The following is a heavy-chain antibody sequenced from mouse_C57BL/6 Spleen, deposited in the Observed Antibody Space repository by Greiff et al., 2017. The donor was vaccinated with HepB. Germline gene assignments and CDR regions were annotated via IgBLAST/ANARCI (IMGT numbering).Heavy chain of an antibody. D-gene: IGHD1-1*01. CDR1: GYSFTGYY. CDR2: INPSTGGT. J-gene: IGHJ2*01. V-gene: IGHV1-42*01. Sequence: EVQLQQSGPELVKPGASVKISCKASGYSFTGYYMNWVKQSPEKSLEWIGEINPSTGGTTYNQKFKAKATLTVDKSSSTAYMQLKSLTSEDSAVYYCARGEYYGSSLVWGQGTTLTVSS. CDR3: ARGEYYGSSLV.